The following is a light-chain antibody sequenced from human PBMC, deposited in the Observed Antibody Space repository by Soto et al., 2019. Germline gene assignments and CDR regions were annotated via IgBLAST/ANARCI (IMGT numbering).Light chain of an antibody. Sequence: QSALTQPASVSGSPGQSITIPCTGTSSDVGGYDFFSWYQQHPGQAPKLMIYEVIHRPSGVSHRFSGSKSGNTASLTISGLQAEDEAHYYCSSYTSRTSLWLFGGGTKLTVL. CDR2: EVI. J-gene: IGLJ2*01. CDR1: SSDVGGYDF. CDR3: SSYTSRTSLWL. V-gene: IGLV2-14*01.